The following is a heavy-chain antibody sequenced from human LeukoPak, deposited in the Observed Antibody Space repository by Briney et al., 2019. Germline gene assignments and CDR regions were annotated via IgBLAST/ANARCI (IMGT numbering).Heavy chain of an antibody. CDR2: IYYSGST. Sequence: SETLSLTCTVSGGSVSSASYYWSWIRQPPGKGLEWIGYIYYSGSTNYNPSLKSRVTISVDTSKNQFSLKVRSVTAADTAVYYCARELDPWGQGTLVTVSS. V-gene: IGHV4-61*01. CDR1: GGSVSSASYY. J-gene: IGHJ5*02. CDR3: ARELDP.